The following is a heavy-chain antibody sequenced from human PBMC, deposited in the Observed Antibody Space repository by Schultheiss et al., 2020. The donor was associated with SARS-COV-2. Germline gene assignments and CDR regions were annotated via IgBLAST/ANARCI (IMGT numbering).Heavy chain of an antibody. J-gene: IGHJ6*03. D-gene: IGHD5-18*01. CDR2: IWYDGSNK. CDR3: ARVVLPWIQLWRYYYYMDV. Sequence: GGSLRLSCAASGFTFSSYGMHWVRQAPGKGLEWVAVIWYDGSNKYYADSVKGRFTISRDNSKNTLYLQMNSLRAEDTAVYYCARVVLPWIQLWRYYYYMDVWGKGTTVTVSS. V-gene: IGHV3-33*01. CDR1: GFTFSSYG.